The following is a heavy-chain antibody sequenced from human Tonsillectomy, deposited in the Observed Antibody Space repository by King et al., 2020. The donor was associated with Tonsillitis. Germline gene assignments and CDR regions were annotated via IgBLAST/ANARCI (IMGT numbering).Heavy chain of an antibody. CDR2: ISYDGSDK. CDR3: AKEGGAQYCSSASCSADY. Sequence: VQLVESGGGVVQPGRSLRLSCAASGFAFSDCGMHWVRQAPGKGLDWVATISYDGSDKDYGESVRGRFTISRDNSRSTLYLQVNSLRADDTAVYYCAKEGGAQYCSSASCSADYWGQGTLVTVSS. J-gene: IGHJ4*02. CDR1: GFAFSDCG. D-gene: IGHD2-2*01. V-gene: IGHV3-30*18.